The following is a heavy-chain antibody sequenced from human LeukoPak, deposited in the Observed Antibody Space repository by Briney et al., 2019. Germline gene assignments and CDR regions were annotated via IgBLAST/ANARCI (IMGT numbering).Heavy chain of an antibody. J-gene: IGHJ4*02. D-gene: IGHD5-12*01. CDR1: GFTLSSNY. V-gene: IGHV3-66*02. Sequence: GGSLRLSCAASGFTLSSNYMTWVRQAPGKGLEWVSVIYSGGNTYYADSVKGRFTISRDNSKNTLYLQMNSLRAEDTGVYYCARDEVATTLDYWGQGTLVTVSS. CDR2: IYSGGNT. CDR3: ARDEVATTLDY.